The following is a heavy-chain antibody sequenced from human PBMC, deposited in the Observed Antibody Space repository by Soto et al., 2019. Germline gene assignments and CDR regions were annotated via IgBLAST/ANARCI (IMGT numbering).Heavy chain of an antibody. D-gene: IGHD1-26*01. Sequence: QVQLVQSGAEVKKPGASVRVSCKTSGYTFINYGITWVRQAPGQGLEWMGWLSAYNGDTSSSEKLQDRLTMTPDTSPNTVYMDLRSLTSDDTAVYYCARWSAIVGGAEALDVWGQGTMVIVSS. CDR1: GYTFINYG. J-gene: IGHJ3*01. V-gene: IGHV1-18*01. CDR3: ARWSAIVGGAEALDV. CDR2: LSAYNGDT.